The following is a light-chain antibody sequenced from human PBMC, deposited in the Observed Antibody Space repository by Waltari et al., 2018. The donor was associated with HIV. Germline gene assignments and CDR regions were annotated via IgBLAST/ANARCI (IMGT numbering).Light chain of an antibody. Sequence: QSVLTPPPSVSGAPGPRVTISCTGSSSNIGPGYAVHWYQQLPGTAPKLLIYGNSNRPSGVPDRFSGSKSGTSASLAITGLQAEDEADYYCQSYDSSLSGSWVFGGGTKLTVL. J-gene: IGLJ3*02. V-gene: IGLV1-40*01. CDR1: SSNIGPGYA. CDR2: GNS. CDR3: QSYDSSLSGSWV.